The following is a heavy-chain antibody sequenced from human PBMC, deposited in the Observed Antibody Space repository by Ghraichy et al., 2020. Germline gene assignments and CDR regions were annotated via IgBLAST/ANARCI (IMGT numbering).Heavy chain of an antibody. V-gene: IGHV3-23*01. D-gene: IGHD2-15*01. CDR3: AKSWGRYCSGRSCYVFEY. CDR1: GFTFSNYA. J-gene: IGHJ4*02. Sequence: GGSLRLSCAASGFTFSNYAMSWVRQAPGKGLEWVSVMSGSGGTTNHADSVEGRFTISRDNSKNTLYLQMNSLRAEDTAVYYCAKSWGRYCSGRSCYVFEYWGKGALVTVSS. CDR2: MSGSGGTT.